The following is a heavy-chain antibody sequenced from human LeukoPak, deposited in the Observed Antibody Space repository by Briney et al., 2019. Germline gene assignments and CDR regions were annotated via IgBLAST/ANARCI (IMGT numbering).Heavy chain of an antibody. Sequence: ASVKVSCKPSGYTFTGYYMHWVRQAPGQGLEWMGWINPNSGATNYAQKFQGRVIVTRDTSINTAYMELSRLRSDDTAVYYCAREPPRGRGSYYFDYWGQGTLVTVSS. V-gene: IGHV1-2*02. D-gene: IGHD3-10*01. CDR1: GYTFTGYY. CDR2: INPNSGAT. CDR3: AREPPRGRGSYYFDY. J-gene: IGHJ4*02.